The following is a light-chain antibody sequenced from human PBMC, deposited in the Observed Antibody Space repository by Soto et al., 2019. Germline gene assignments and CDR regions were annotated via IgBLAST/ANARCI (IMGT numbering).Light chain of an antibody. CDR2: QDT. Sequence: SYELTQPPSMSVSPGQTATIACSGDKLGDKYVCWYQQKSGVSPILVIYQDTKRPSGIPERFSGSNSGSTATLTISGTQSIDEADYYCQAWDGGTVVFGGGTKLTVL. CDR1: KLGDKY. V-gene: IGLV3-1*01. CDR3: QAWDGGTVV. J-gene: IGLJ2*01.